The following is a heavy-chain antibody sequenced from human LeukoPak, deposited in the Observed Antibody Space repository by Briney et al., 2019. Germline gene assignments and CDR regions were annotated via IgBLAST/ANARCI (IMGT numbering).Heavy chain of an antibody. D-gene: IGHD5-24*01. Sequence: PGGSLRLSCAASGFTFSNYGMSWVRQAPGKGLEWVSDISGSGDFTYYADSVKGRFTISRDESKNTLYLQMNSLRAEDTAVYYCAKDGARDGYNYPDYWGQGTLVTVSS. J-gene: IGHJ4*02. CDR3: AKDGARDGYNYPDY. CDR2: ISGSGDFT. CDR1: GFTFSNYG. V-gene: IGHV3-23*01.